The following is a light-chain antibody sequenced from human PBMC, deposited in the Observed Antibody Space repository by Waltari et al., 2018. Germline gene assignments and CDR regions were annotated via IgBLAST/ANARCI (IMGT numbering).Light chain of an antibody. J-gene: IGKJ4*01. V-gene: IGKV3-15*01. CDR1: QGISSH. CDR2: SAS. Sequence: ETVMTQSPATLSALPGERVTLSCGASQGISSHLAWYQQKPGQPPRLVIYSASSRATGVPVRFSGSGSGTDFTHTISKLQSEDFAVYYCQQYNNWPLTFGGGTKVEL. CDR3: QQYNNWPLT.